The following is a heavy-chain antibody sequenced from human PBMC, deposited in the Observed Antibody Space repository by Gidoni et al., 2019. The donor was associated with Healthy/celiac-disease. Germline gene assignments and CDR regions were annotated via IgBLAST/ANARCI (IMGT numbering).Heavy chain of an antibody. Sequence: EVQLVESGGGLVTPGGSLRLSCAASGFTFSSYSMNWVRQAPGKGLEWVSSISSSSSYIYYADSVKGRFTISRDNAKNSLYLQRNSLRAEDTAVYYCARDLWSASYRFDYWGQGTLVTVSS. CDR3: ARDLWSASYRFDY. CDR2: ISSSSSYI. J-gene: IGHJ4*02. V-gene: IGHV3-21*01. D-gene: IGHD1-26*01. CDR1: GFTFSSYS.